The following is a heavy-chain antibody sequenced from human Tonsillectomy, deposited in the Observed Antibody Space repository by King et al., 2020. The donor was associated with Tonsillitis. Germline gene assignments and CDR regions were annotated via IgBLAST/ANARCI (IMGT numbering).Heavy chain of an antibody. J-gene: IGHJ4*02. CDR2: INWNGGST. CDR1: GFIFGDYG. CDR3: ARGSSGYYYDSSGYTFDY. D-gene: IGHD3-22*01. Sequence: VQLVESGGGVVRPGGSLRLSCAASGFIFGDYGMSWVRQVPGKGLEWVSGINWNGGSTGYADSVKGRLTISRDNAMNSLYLQINSLRAEDTAFYYCARGSSGYYYDSSGYTFDYWGQGTLVTVPS. V-gene: IGHV3-20*04.